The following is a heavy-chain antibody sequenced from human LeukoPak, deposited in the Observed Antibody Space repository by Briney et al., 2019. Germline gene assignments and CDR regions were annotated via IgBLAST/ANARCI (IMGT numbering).Heavy chain of an antibody. CDR1: GYSFTSFG. Sequence: ASVKVSCKASGYSFTSFGISWVRQAPGQGLEWMGWSSAYNGNTNYVQKFQGRVTMTTDTSTSTAYMELRSLRSDDTAVFYCVRDLGVDTSMIFFDFWGQGTLVTVSS. V-gene: IGHV1-18*01. CDR2: SSAYNGNT. CDR3: VRDLGVDTSMIFFDF. J-gene: IGHJ4*02. D-gene: IGHD5-18*01.